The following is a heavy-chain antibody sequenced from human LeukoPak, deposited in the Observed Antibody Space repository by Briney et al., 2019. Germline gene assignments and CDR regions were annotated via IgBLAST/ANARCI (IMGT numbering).Heavy chain of an antibody. D-gene: IGHD3-10*01. CDR1: GFTFSDYY. CDR2: ISSSGSTI. CDR3: ARGIQLWFGEKDAFDI. J-gene: IGHJ3*02. V-gene: IGHV3-11*04. Sequence: GGSLRLSCAASGFTFSDYYMSWIRQAPGKGLEWVSYISSSGSTIYYADSVKGRFTISRDNAKNSLYLQMNSLRAEDTAVYYCARGIQLWFGEKDAFDIWGQGTMVTISS.